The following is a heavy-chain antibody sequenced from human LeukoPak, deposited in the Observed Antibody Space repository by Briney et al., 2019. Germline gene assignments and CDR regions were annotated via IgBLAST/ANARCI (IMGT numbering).Heavy chain of an antibody. CDR2: IHYSGST. CDR1: GGSISSSSYY. CDR3: ARGLVGDTIFGVAYYFDY. Sequence: SETLSLTCTVSGGSISSSSYYWGWIRQPPGKGLECIGSIHYSGSTNYNPSLKSRVTISVDTSKNQFSLKLSSVTAADTAVYYCARGLVGDTIFGVAYYFDYWGQGTLVTVSS. J-gene: IGHJ4*02. V-gene: IGHV4-39*07. D-gene: IGHD3-3*01.